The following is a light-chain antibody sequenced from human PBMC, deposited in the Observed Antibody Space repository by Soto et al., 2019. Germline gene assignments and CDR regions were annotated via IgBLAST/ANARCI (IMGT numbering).Light chain of an antibody. CDR3: ATWDDDLYTPI. J-gene: IGLJ2*01. V-gene: IGLV2-14*01. CDR2: GVS. Sequence: QSALTQPASVSGSPGQSITISCTGTGSDVGNYNYVSWYQQHPGKAPKLMIYGVSNRPSGVPDRFSGSKSGTSASLAITGLRSDDEADYYCATWDDDLYTPIIGGGTKLTVL. CDR1: GSDVGNYNY.